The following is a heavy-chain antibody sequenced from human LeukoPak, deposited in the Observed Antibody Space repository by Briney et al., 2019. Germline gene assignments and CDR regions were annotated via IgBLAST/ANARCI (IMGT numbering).Heavy chain of an antibody. V-gene: IGHV3-74*01. D-gene: IGHD1-26*01. J-gene: IGHJ6*03. CDR3: ARARGSGSLDYMDV. CDR1: GFIFSSYW. Sequence: GGSLRLSCAASGFIFSSYWMHWVRHAPGKGLAWVSRINTDGSSTSYADSVKGRFTISRDNAKNTLYLQLNSLRADDTAVYYCARARGSGSLDYMDVWGKGTTVTVSS. CDR2: INTDGSST.